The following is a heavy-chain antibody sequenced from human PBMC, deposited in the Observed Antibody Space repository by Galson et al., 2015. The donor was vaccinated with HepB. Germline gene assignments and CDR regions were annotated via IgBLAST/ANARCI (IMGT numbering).Heavy chain of an antibody. D-gene: IGHD4-11*01. V-gene: IGHV1-18*04. CDR1: GYTFTSYG. J-gene: IGHJ5*02. CDR3: ARVRPVQFDNWFDP. CDR2: ISAYNGNT. Sequence: SVKVSCKASGYTFTSYGISWVRQAPGQGLEWMGWISAYNGNTNYAQKLQGRVTMTTDTSTSTAYMELRSLRSDDTAVYYCARVRPVQFDNWFDPWGQGTLVTVSS.